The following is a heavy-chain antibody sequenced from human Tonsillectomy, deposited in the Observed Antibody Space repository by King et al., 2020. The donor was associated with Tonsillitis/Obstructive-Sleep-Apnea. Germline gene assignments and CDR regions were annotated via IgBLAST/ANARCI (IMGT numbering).Heavy chain of an antibody. J-gene: IGHJ4*02. Sequence: QLVQSGGGVVQPGRSLRLSCAASGFTFSSYAMHWVRQAPGKGLEWVAVISYDGSNKYYADSVKGRFTISRDNPKNTLYLQMNSLRAEDTAVYYCARDTIAVAEYYFDYWGQGTLVTVSS. D-gene: IGHD6-19*01. CDR2: ISYDGSNK. V-gene: IGHV3-30*04. CDR1: GFTFSSYA. CDR3: ARDTIAVAEYYFDY.